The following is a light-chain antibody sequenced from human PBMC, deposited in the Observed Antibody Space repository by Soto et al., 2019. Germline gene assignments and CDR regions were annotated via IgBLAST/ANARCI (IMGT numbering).Light chain of an antibody. CDR1: QSVSNS. CDR3: QHHNSYPLT. V-gene: IGKV1-5*03. CDR2: QAS. Sequence: DIQMTQSPSTLSAYVGDRVSVTCRASQSVSNSVAWYQQKPGKAPKLLIYQASNLESGVPSRFSGRGSETDFSLTISSLQPDDFATYYCQHHNSYPLTFGQGTKVEVK. J-gene: IGKJ1*01.